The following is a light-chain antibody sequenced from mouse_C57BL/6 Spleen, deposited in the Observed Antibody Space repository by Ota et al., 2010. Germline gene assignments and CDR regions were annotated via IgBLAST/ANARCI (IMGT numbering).Light chain of an antibody. CDR2: GAS. J-gene: IGKJ2*01. CDR1: QSLLNSGNQKNY. V-gene: IGKV8-28*01. Sequence: DIXMTQSPSPSSVSAGEKVTMSCKSSQSLLNSGNQKNYLAWYQQKPGQPPKLLIYGASTRESGVPDRFTGSGSGTDFTLTISSVQAEDLALYYCQQHYSTPYTFGGGTKLEIK. CDR3: QQHYSTPYT.